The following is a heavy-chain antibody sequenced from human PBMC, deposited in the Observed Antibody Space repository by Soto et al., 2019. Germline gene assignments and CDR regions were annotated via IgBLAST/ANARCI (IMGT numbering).Heavy chain of an antibody. CDR2: IIPIFGTA. J-gene: IGHJ6*02. Sequence: RASVKVSCKASGGTFSSYAISWVRQAPGQGLEWMGGIIPIFGTANYAQKFQGRVTITADESTSTAYMELSSLRSEDTAVYYCARSTGSIFGVVVYYYYYGMDVWGQGTTVTVSS. CDR3: ARSTGSIFGVVVYYYYYGMDV. CDR1: GGTFSSYA. D-gene: IGHD3-3*01. V-gene: IGHV1-69*13.